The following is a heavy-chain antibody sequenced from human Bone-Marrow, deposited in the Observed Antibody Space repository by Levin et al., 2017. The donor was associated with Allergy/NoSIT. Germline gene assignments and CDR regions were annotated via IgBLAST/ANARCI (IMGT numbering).Heavy chain of an antibody. J-gene: IGHJ6*02. D-gene: IGHD2-15*01. V-gene: IGHV5-51*01. CDR1: GYTCTNYW. CDR3: ARHGGFCSGGSCYGGNYYYDMDV. CDR2: FYPGDSET. Sequence: PGESLKISCKGSGYTCTNYWIAWVRQIPGKGLEWMGSFYPGDSETRDNPSFQGQVTISADKSITTAYLQWGTLKASDTAIYYCARHGGFCSGGSCYGGNYYYDMDVWGQGTTVIVS.